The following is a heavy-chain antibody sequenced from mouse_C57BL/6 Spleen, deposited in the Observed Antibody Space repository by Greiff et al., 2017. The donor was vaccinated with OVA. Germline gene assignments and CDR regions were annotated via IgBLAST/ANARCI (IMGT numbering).Heavy chain of an antibody. CDR1: GYTFTDYY. Sequence: EVQLQQSGPELVKPGASVKISCKASGYTFTDYYMNWVKQSPGKSLEWIGDINPNNGGTSYNQKFKGKATLTVDKSSSTAYMELRSLTSEDSAVYYCASRFPGPFDYWGQGTTLTVSS. V-gene: IGHV1-26*01. J-gene: IGHJ2*01. CDR3: ASRFPGPFDY. D-gene: IGHD3-3*01. CDR2: INPNNGGT.